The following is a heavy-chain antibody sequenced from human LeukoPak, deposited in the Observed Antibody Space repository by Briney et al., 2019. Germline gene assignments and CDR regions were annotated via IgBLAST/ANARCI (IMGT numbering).Heavy chain of an antibody. V-gene: IGHV1-24*01. Sequence: ASVKISCKVSGYTLTELSMHWVRQAPGKGLEWMGGFDPGDGETIYAQKFQGRVTMTEDTSTDTAYMELSSLRSEDTAVYYCATGSTIHYYYYMDVWGKGTTVTVSS. D-gene: IGHD5-24*01. CDR1: GYTLTELS. CDR2: FDPGDGET. J-gene: IGHJ6*03. CDR3: ATGSTIHYYYYMDV.